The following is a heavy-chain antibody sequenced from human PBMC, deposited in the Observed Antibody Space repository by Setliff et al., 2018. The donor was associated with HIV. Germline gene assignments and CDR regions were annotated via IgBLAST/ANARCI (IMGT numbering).Heavy chain of an antibody. CDR2: INAGNGNT. D-gene: IGHD3-22*01. J-gene: IGHJ4*02. V-gene: IGHV1-3*01. Sequence: ASVKVSCKASGYTFTSYAMHWVRQAPGQRLEWMGWINAGNGNTKYSQKFQGRVTITRDTSASTAYMELRSLRSEDTAVYYCARDPPTYDSSGYSFDSWGQGTLVTVSS. CDR3: ARDPPTYDSSGYSFDS. CDR1: GYTFTSYA.